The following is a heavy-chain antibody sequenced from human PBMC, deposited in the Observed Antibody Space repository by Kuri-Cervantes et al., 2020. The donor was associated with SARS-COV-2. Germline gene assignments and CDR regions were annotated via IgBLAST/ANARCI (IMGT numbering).Heavy chain of an antibody. V-gene: IGHV1-3*01. CDR2: INAGNGNT. CDR3: ARVHGGNSEDYYGMDV. D-gene: IGHD4-23*01. CDR1: GYTFTSYA. Sequence: ASVKVSCKASGYTFTSYAMHWVRQAPGQRLEWMGWINAGNGNTKYSQKFQGRVTMTRDTSISTAYMELSRLRSDDTAVYYCARVHGGNSEDYYGMDVWGQGTTVTVSS. J-gene: IGHJ6*02.